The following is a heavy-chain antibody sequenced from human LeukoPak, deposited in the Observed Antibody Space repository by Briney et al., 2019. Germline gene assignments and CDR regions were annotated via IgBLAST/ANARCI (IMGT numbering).Heavy chain of an antibody. Sequence: SETLSLTCTVSGGSISTYYWNWIRQPPGKGLEWIGYIYHSGSTNYNPSLQSRVTISVDTSKNQFSLNLNSVTAADTAVYYCARVGRYYDNVWGSYRTGKFDYWGQGTLVTVSS. CDR1: GGSISTYY. V-gene: IGHV4-59*01. J-gene: IGHJ4*02. D-gene: IGHD3-16*02. CDR3: ARVGRYYDNVWGSYRTGKFDY. CDR2: IYHSGST.